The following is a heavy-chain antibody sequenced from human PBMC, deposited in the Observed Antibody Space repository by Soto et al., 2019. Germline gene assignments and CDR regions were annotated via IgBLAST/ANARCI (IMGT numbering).Heavy chain of an antibody. CDR3: ARGRYGDY. D-gene: IGHD1-1*01. CDR2: ISAHNGNT. Sequence: QVHLVQSGAEVKRPGASVKVSCKGSGYTFTTYGITWVRQAPGQGLEWVGWISAHNGNTNYAQKLQGRVTVTRDTSTSTAYMELRSLRSDDTAVYYCARGRYGDYWGQGALVTVS. J-gene: IGHJ4*02. V-gene: IGHV1-18*01. CDR1: GYTFTTYG.